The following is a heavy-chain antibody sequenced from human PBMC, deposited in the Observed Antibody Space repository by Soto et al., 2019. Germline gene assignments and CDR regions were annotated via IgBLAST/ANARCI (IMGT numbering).Heavy chain of an antibody. CDR2: IWHAGTNL. CDR1: GFIFCSNG. V-gene: IGHV3-33*01. Sequence: GGSLRLSCAASGFIFCSNGMHWVRQSPGKELERVAVIWHAGTNLYYADSVKGRFTISRDNSKNTLSLQMNSLTAEDTAVYFCAREGGGRGQWFDPWGQGTLVTVSS. J-gene: IGHJ5*02. CDR3: AREGGGRGQWFDP. D-gene: IGHD3-16*01.